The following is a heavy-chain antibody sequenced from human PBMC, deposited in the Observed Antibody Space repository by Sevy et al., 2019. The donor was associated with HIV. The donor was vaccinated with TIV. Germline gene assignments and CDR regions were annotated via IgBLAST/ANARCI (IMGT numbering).Heavy chain of an antibody. D-gene: IGHD3-22*01. CDR3: ARGGSYYYDSSGHYAYAH. J-gene: IGHJ4*02. V-gene: IGHV3-21*01. Sequence: GGSLRLSCAASGFTFSSYSMNWVRQAPGKGLEWVSSISSSSSYIYYADSVKGRFTISRDNAKNSLHLQMNSLRAEDTAVYYCARGGSYYYDSSGHYAYAHWGQGTLVTVSS. CDR2: ISSSSSYI. CDR1: GFTFSSYS.